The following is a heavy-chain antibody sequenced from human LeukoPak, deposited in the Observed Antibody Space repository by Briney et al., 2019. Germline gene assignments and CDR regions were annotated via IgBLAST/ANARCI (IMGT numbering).Heavy chain of an antibody. D-gene: IGHD3-22*01. CDR1: GGSFSGYY. CDR2: INHSGST. V-gene: IGHV4-34*01. CDR3: ARDLGFYDSSGSIP. Sequence: PSETLSLTCAVYGGSFSGYYWSWIRQPPGKGLEWIGEINHSGSTNYNPSLKSRVTISVDTSKNQFSLKLSSVTAADTAVYYCARDLGFYDSSGSIPWGQGTLVTVSS. J-gene: IGHJ5*02.